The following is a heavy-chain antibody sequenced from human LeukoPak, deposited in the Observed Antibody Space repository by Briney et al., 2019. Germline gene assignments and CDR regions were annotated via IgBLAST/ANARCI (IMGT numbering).Heavy chain of an antibody. CDR3: ARDREVTTNYGDSYFDP. CDR1: GGSISGYY. D-gene: IGHD4-17*01. J-gene: IGHJ5*02. V-gene: IGHV4-59*01. Sequence: SETLSLTCTVSGGSISGYYWSWIRQPPGKGLEWIGYIYYSGSTNYNPSLKSRVTISVDTSKNQFSLKLSSVTAADTAVYYCARDREVTTNYGDSYFDPWGQGTLVTVSS. CDR2: IYYSGST.